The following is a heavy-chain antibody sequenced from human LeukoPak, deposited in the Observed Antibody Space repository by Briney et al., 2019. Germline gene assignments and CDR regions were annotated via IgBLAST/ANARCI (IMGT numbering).Heavy chain of an antibody. CDR1: GGSFSGYY. J-gene: IGHJ5*02. CDR2: INHSGST. Sequence: SETLSLTCAVYGGSFSGYYWSWIRQPPGKGLEWIGEINHSGSTNYSPSLKSRVTISVDTSKNQFSLKLSSVTAADTAVYYCARVSIAAASNWFDPWGQGTLVTVSS. CDR3: ARVSIAAASNWFDP. V-gene: IGHV4-34*01. D-gene: IGHD6-13*01.